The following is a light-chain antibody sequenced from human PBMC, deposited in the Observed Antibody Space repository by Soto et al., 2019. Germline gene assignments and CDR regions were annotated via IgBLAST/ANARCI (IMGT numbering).Light chain of an antibody. CDR2: AAS. V-gene: IGKV1-39*01. CDR3: QQSSSTSYP. J-gene: IGKJ2*01. Sequence: DIQMTQSPSSLSASVGDRVTITCRASQSISSYLNWYQQKPGKAPKLLIYAASSLQSGVPSRFSGSGSGTDFTLTISSLQPEDFETYYCQQSSSTSYPFGQGTKLEIK. CDR1: QSISSY.